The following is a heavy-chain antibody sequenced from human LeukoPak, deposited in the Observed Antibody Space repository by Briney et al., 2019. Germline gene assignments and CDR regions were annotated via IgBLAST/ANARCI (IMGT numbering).Heavy chain of an antibody. V-gene: IGHV3-66*01. J-gene: IGHJ4*02. Sequence: PGGSLRLSCAASGFTVSSNYMSWVRQAPGKGLEWVSVIFSGGTTYYADSVKGRFTISRDISKNTLYLQMNSLRAEDTAVYYCARDPSIRGYSYGYWDYWGRGTLVTVSS. D-gene: IGHD5-18*01. CDR1: GFTVSSNY. CDR3: ARDPSIRGYSYGYWDY. CDR2: IFSGGTT.